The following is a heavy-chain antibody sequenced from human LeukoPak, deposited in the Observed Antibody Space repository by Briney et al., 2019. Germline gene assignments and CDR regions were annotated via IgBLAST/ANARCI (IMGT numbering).Heavy chain of an antibody. CDR3: ARGDNVLRFLEWSPSTYGMDV. CDR1: GFTFADYA. J-gene: IGHJ6*02. V-gene: IGHV3-23*01. D-gene: IGHD3-3*01. CDR2: IGVRGGSS. Sequence: GGSLRLSCAASGFTFADYAMTWVRQAPGKGLEWVSVIGVRGGSSYYADSVKGRFTISRDNSKNTLYLQMNSLRAEDTAVYYCARGDNVLRFLEWSPSTYGMDVWGQGTTVTVSS.